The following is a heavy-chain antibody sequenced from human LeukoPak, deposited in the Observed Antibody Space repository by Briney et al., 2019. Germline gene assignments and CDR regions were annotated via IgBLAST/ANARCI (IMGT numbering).Heavy chain of an antibody. CDR2: IHYGGST. V-gene: IGHV4-30-4*01. CDR1: GGTMGGGNYY. D-gene: IGHD6-13*01. Sequence: SETLSLTCTVSGGTMGGGNYYWSWIRQSPGKGLEWIGYIHYGGSTYYNPSLKSRVTISVDRSKNQFSLKLASVTAADTAVYYCARALGSSWYWVDPWGRGTLITVSS. CDR3: ARALGSSWYWVDP. J-gene: IGHJ5*02.